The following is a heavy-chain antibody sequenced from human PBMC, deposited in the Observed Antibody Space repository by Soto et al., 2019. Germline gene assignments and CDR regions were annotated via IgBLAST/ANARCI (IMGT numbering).Heavy chain of an antibody. CDR2: MFHTGSS. CDR3: AREGGSGRHDF. V-gene: IGHV4-38-2*02. D-gene: IGHD1-26*01. J-gene: IGHJ4*02. Sequence: ETLSLTFAVSGYSIRDGFYWGWIRQTPGKGLEWIGSMFHTGSSYYNPSLKSRVSISVDTSNNRFSLQLTSVTAADTAVYYCAREGGSGRHDFWGQGIPVAVCS. CDR1: GYSIRDGFY.